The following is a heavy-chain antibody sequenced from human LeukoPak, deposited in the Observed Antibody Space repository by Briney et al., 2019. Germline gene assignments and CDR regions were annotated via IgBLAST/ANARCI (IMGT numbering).Heavy chain of an antibody. D-gene: IGHD6-13*01. CDR2: IYSTGST. CDR3: ARQIASAGTAGFDF. CDR1: GGSFSGYY. J-gene: IGHJ4*02. V-gene: IGHV4-59*10. Sequence: SETLSLTCAVYGGSFSGYYWSWIRQPPGKGLEWIGRIYSTGSTNYNPSLKSRVTMSVDTSKNQFSLRLRSVTAADTAVYYCARQIASAGTAGFDFWGQGALVTVSS.